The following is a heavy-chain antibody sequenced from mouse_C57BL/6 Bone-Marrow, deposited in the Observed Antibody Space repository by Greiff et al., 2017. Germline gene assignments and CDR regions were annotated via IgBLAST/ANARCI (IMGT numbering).Heavy chain of an antibody. CDR2: INYDGSST. J-gene: IGHJ1*03. D-gene: IGHD3-2*02. CDR1: GFTFSDYY. V-gene: IGHV5-16*01. Sequence: EVMLVESEGGLVQPGSSMKLSCTASGFTFSDYYMAWVRQVPEKGLEWVANINYDGSSTYYLDSLKSRFIISRDNAKNILYLQMSSLKSEDTATYYCARDEATTRYFDVWGTGTTVTVSS. CDR3: ARDEATTRYFDV.